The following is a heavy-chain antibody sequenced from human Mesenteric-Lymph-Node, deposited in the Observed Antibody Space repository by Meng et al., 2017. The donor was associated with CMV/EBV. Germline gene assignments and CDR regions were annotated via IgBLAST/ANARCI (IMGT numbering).Heavy chain of an antibody. CDR1: GGSISSGDYY. Sequence: SETLSLTCTVSGGSISSGDYYWSWIRQPPGKGLEWIGYIYYSGSTYYNPSLKSRVTISVDTSKNQFSLKLSSVTAADTAVYYCARSEDAYDSSGYLLYYFDYWGQGTLVTVSS. CDR3: ARSEDAYDSSGYLLYYFDY. J-gene: IGHJ4*02. D-gene: IGHD3-22*01. V-gene: IGHV4-30-4*02. CDR2: IYYSGST.